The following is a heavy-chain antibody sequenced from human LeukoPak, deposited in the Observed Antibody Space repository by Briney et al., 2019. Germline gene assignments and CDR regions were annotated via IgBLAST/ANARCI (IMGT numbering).Heavy chain of an antibody. Sequence: GGSLRLSCAASGFSFSSYAMSWVRQPPRKGLEWVSAISGSGGSSYYADSVKGRFPISRDNSKNTLYLQMNSLRAEDTAVSYCAKLRSSYGSGTSDYWCQGTLVTVSS. CDR2: ISGSGGSS. J-gene: IGHJ4*02. D-gene: IGHD3-10*01. CDR3: AKLRSSYGSGTSDY. V-gene: IGHV3-23*01. CDR1: GFSFSSYA.